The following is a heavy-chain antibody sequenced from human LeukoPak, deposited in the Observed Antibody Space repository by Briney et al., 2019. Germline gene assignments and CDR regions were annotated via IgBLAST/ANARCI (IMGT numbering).Heavy chain of an antibody. V-gene: IGHV1-8*03. CDR3: ARVRVTMVRGVIIRDYFDY. D-gene: IGHD3-10*01. CDR2: MNPNSGNT. J-gene: IGHJ4*02. CDR1: GYTFTSYD. Sequence: ASVKVSCKASGYTFTSYDINWVRQATGQGLEWMGWMNPNSGNTGYAQKFQGRVTITRNTSISTAYMELSSLRSEDTAVYYCARVRVTMVRGVIIRDYFDYWGQGTLVTVSS.